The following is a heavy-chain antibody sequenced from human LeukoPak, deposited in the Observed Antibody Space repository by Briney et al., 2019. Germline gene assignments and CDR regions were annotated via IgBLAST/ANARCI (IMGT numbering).Heavy chain of an antibody. CDR3: ARDSSGYLRGY. J-gene: IGHJ4*02. Sequence: SETLSLTCTVSGGSISSGDYYWSWIRQRPGKGLEWIGYIYYSGSTYYNPSLKSRVTISVDTSKNQFSLKLSSVTAADTAVYYCARDSSGYLRGYWGQGTLVTVSS. CDR2: IYYSGST. V-gene: IGHV4-30-4*01. CDR1: GGSISSGDYY. D-gene: IGHD3-22*01.